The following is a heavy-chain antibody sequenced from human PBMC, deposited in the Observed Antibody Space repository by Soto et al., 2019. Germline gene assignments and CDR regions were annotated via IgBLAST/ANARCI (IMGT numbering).Heavy chain of an antibody. D-gene: IGHD6-13*01. CDR2: IHPSGSN. CDR1: GGSLSSSNW. CDR3: ARGVGYSSSLYFGMYV. Sequence: QVQLQASGPGLVKPSGTLSLTCPGSGGSLSSSNWWTWVRQPPGKGVERIGEIHPSGSNNYNPSLKTRVTMSVDKSKSHFCMKLGSVTAPDTAGYYCARGVGYSSSLYFGMYVWGQGTTDTDSS. J-gene: IGHJ6*02. V-gene: IGHV4-4*02.